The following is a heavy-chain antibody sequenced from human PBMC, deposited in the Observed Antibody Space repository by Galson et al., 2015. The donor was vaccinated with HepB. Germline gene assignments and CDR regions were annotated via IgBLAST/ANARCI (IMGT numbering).Heavy chain of an antibody. J-gene: IGHJ3*01. Sequence: ETLPLTCTVSGGSISSNNYYWGWIRQPPGKGLEWIASIDYSGRTQYNPSLKSRVTLSVDTSKNHLSLKLSSVTTADTADYYCGCTYSSNWYWAAFDVWGRGTVVTVSS. V-gene: IGHV4-39*02. CDR2: IDYSGRT. CDR3: GCTYSSNWYWAAFDV. CDR1: GGSISSNNYY. D-gene: IGHD6-13*01.